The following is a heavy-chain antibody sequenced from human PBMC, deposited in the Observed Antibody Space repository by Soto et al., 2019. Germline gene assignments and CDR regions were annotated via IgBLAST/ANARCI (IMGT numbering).Heavy chain of an antibody. CDR2: INHSGST. J-gene: IGHJ5*02. Sequence: SETLSLTCAVYGGSFSGYYWSWIRQPPGKGLEWIGEINHSGSTNYNPSLKSRVTISVDTSKNQFSLKLSSVTAADTAVYYCARTGYSSGWYTEAYNWFDPWGQGTLVTVSS. D-gene: IGHD6-19*01. CDR3: ARTGYSSGWYTEAYNWFDP. V-gene: IGHV4-34*01. CDR1: GGSFSGYY.